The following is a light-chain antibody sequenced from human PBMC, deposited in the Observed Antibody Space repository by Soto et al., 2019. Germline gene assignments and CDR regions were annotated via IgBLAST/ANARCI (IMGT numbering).Light chain of an antibody. CDR1: QGISSY. CDR2: DAS. Sequence: DLQMTQSPSTLSGSVGARVTITCRASQGISSYLGWYQQKPGKAPNLLIYDASTLHSGVPSRFSGVGSGTDGTLNISSLQPEDGATYDCQQVNVYPSTFGGGTKVDIK. V-gene: IGKV1-9*01. J-gene: IGKJ4*01. CDR3: QQVNVYPST.